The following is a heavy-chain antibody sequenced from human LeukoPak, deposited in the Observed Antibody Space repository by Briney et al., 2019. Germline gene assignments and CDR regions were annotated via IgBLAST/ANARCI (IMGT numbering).Heavy chain of an antibody. CDR1: GYTLSEKS. Sequence: ASVKVSCKASGYTLSEKSMHWVRQAPGTGLEWLGGFDPEDGETIYAQKFQDRITMTDDASTDTAYMELSSLRSEDTAVYFCATASFCSGTHCFYYYMDVWGKGTPVTVSS. J-gene: IGHJ6*03. CDR3: ATASFCSGTHCFYYYMDV. D-gene: IGHD2-15*01. V-gene: IGHV1-24*01. CDR2: FDPEDGET.